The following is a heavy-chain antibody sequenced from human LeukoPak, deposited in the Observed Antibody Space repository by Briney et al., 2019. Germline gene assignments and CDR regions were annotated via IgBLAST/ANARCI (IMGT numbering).Heavy chain of an antibody. Sequence: SGTLSLTCAVSVGSISISNWWSWFRQPPGKGLEWIGEIYHSGSTNYNPSLKSRVTISVDKSKNQFSLKLSSVTAADTAVYYCARKYYGSGSYAFDIWGQGTMVTVSS. J-gene: IGHJ3*02. CDR1: VGSISISNW. D-gene: IGHD3-10*01. V-gene: IGHV4-4*02. CDR2: IYHSGST. CDR3: ARKYYGSGSYAFDI.